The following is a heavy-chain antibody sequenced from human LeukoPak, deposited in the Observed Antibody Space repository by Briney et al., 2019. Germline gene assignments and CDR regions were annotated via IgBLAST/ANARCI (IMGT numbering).Heavy chain of an antibody. CDR1: GYSFTSYW. V-gene: IGHV5-51*01. J-gene: IGHJ3*02. CDR2: IYPGDSDT. D-gene: IGHD2-2*01. Sequence: GESLKISCKGSGYSFTSYWIGWVRQMPGKGLECMGIIYPGDSDTRYSPSFQGQVTISADKSISTAYLQWSSLKASDTAMYYCASRGVVVPAYDAFDMWGQGTMVTVSS. CDR3: ASRGVVVPAYDAFDM.